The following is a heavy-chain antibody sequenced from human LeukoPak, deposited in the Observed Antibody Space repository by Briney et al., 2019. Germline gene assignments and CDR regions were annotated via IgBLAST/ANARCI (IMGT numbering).Heavy chain of an antibody. Sequence: ASVKVSCKASGYTFTGYYMHWVRQAPGQGLEWMGWINPNSGGANYAQKFQGRVTMTRDTSISTAYMELSRLRSDDTAVYYCARLFDWVATPAYYYYYYMDVWGKGTTVTVSS. J-gene: IGHJ6*03. CDR3: ARLFDWVATPAYYYYYYMDV. CDR2: INPNSGGA. D-gene: IGHD3-9*01. CDR1: GYTFTGYY. V-gene: IGHV1-2*02.